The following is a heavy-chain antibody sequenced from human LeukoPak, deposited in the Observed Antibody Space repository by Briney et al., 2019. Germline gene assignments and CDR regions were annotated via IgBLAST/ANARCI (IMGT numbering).Heavy chain of an antibody. CDR3: ASRLKFTGSGGHYYSGMDV. V-gene: IGHV3-21*01. Sequence: MAGGSLRLSCAASGFTFSSYRMNWVRQAPGKGLEWVSSISSSNDYIYYADSVKGRFTISRDNAKNSLYLQMNSLRAEDTAVYYCASRLKFTGSGGHYYSGMDVWGQGTTVTVSS. CDR2: ISSSNDYI. D-gene: IGHD6-25*01. J-gene: IGHJ6*02. CDR1: GFTFSSYR.